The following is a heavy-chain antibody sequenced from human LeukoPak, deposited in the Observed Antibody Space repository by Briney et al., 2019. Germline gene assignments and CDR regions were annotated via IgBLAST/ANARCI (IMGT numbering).Heavy chain of an antibody. J-gene: IGHJ4*02. CDR2: INPNSGGT. CDR3: ARVGYYESSGYYEY. D-gene: IGHD3-22*01. V-gene: IGHV1-2*06. CDR1: GYTLTDYY. Sequence: ASVKVSCKASGYTLTDYYMHWVRQAPGQGLEWMGRINPNSGGTNYAQKFQGRVTMTRDTSISTVYMELSRLRSDDTAVYYCARVGYYESSGYYEYWGQGTLVAVSS.